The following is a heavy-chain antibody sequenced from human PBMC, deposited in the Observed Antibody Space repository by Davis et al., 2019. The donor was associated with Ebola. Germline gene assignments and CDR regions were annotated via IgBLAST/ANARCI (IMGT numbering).Heavy chain of an antibody. V-gene: IGHV4-31*03. CDR3: ARLKGCSSTSCYDGGGMDV. J-gene: IGHJ6*02. CDR2: IYYSGST. Sequence: MPSETLSLTCNVSGGSLSGHYWSWIRQHPGKGLEWIGYIYYSGSTYYNPSLKSRVTISVDTSKNQFSLKLSSVTAADTAVYYCARLKGCSSTSCYDGGGMDVWGQGTTVTVSS. CDR1: GGSLSGHY. D-gene: IGHD2-2*01.